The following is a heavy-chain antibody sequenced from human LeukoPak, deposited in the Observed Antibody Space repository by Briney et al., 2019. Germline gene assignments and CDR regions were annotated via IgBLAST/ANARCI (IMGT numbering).Heavy chain of an antibody. Sequence: GGSLRLPCAASGFTFSSYAMHWVRQAPGKGLEWVAVISYDGSNKYYADSVKGRFTISRDNSKNTLYLQMNSLRAEDTAVYYCARDYGDYGGVGYFDYWGQGTLVTVSS. V-gene: IGHV3-30*04. D-gene: IGHD4-17*01. CDR1: GFTFSSYA. J-gene: IGHJ4*02. CDR3: ARDYGDYGGVGYFDY. CDR2: ISYDGSNK.